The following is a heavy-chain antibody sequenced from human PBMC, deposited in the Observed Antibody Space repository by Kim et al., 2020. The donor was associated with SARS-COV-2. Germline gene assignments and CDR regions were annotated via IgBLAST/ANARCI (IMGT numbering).Heavy chain of an antibody. CDR3: ARIDDQQLVSTVHPNYFDY. Sequence: SETLSLTCTVSGGSISSSSYYWGWIRQPPGKGLEWIGSIYYSGSTYYNPSLKSRVTISVDTSKNQFSLKLSSVTAADTAVYYCARIDDQQLVSTVHPNYFDYWGQGTLVTVSS. D-gene: IGHD6-13*01. CDR2: IYYSGST. J-gene: IGHJ4*02. CDR1: GGSISSSSYY. V-gene: IGHV4-39*01.